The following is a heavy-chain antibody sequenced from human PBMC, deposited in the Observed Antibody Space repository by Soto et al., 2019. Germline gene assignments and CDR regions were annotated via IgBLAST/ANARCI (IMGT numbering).Heavy chain of an antibody. Sequence: EVQLLESGGGLVQPGGSLRLSCAASGFTFSSYAMSWVRQAPGKGLEWVSAISGSGGSTYYADSVKGRFTISRDNSKNPLYLQMNSLRAEDTAVYYCAKLHGSNYYYYYMDVWGKGTTVTVSS. CDR2: ISGSGGST. CDR3: AKLHGSNYYYYYMDV. CDR1: GFTFSSYA. D-gene: IGHD3-22*01. V-gene: IGHV3-23*01. J-gene: IGHJ6*03.